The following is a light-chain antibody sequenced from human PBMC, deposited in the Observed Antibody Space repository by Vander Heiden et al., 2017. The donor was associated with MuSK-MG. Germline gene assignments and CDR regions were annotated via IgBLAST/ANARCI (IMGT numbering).Light chain of an antibody. V-gene: IGLV2-11*01. CDR3: CSYGGTPYV. CDR1: SSDVGGYDY. J-gene: IGLJ1*01. CDR2: DVS. Sequence: QSALTQPRSVSGSPGPPVTISCTGSSSDVGGYDYVSWYQQHPGKAPKLMIVDVSKRPSGVPDRFSGSKSGNTASLTISGLQAEDEADYYCCSYGGTPYVFGTGTKVTVL.